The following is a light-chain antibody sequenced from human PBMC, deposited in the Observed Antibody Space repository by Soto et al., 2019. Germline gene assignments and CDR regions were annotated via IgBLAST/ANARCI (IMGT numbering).Light chain of an antibody. CDR3: QQYNNWPPIT. J-gene: IGKJ4*01. CDR1: QSVSNN. CDR2: SAS. Sequence: EIELTQSRGTLSLSPWERATLSCSANQSVSNNYLAWYQQKPGQPPRLPIYSASIRATGIPARFSGSGSGTEFTLTISSLQSEDFASYYCQQYNNWPPITFGGGTKVDIK. V-gene: IGKV3-15*01.